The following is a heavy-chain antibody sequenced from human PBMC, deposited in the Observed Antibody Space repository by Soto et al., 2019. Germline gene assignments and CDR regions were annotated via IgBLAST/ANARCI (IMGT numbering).Heavy chain of an antibody. V-gene: IGHV1-18*01. J-gene: IGHJ6*02. D-gene: IGHD1-26*01. Sequence: ASVKVSCKASGYTFTSYGISWVRQAPGQGLEWMGWISAYNGNTNYAQKLQGRVTMTTDTSTSTAYMELRSLRSDDTAVYYCARVVVGATSNYYYYGMDVWGQGTTVPVSS. CDR3: ARVVVGATSNYYYYGMDV. CDR1: GYTFTSYG. CDR2: ISAYNGNT.